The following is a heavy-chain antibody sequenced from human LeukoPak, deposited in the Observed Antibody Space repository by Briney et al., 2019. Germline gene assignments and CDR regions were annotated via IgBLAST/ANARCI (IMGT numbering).Heavy chain of an antibody. CDR3: ARKGSDSSGSIDH. CDR2: IDPSRGGT. V-gene: IGHV1-2*02. Sequence: ASVKVSCEASGYTFTDYSVHWVRQAPGHGLEWMGWIDPSRGGTNYAQNFQGRVTMTRDTSVRTTYMELSRLTSEDTAVYCCARKGSDSSGSIDHWGQGTLVTVSS. CDR1: GYTFTDYS. J-gene: IGHJ4*02. D-gene: IGHD3-22*01.